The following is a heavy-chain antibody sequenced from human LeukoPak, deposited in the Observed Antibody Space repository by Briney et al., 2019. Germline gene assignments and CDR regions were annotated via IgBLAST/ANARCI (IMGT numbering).Heavy chain of an antibody. V-gene: IGHV3-30*02. Sequence: GGSLRLSCAASGFTFSSYGIHWVRQAPGKGLEWVAFIRYDGSNKYYTDSVKGRFTISRDNSKNTLYLQMNSLRAEDTAVYYCAGYIVVVPAAKGDDAFDIWGQGTMVTVSS. D-gene: IGHD2-2*01. CDR3: AGYIVVVPAAKGDDAFDI. CDR2: IRYDGSNK. J-gene: IGHJ3*02. CDR1: GFTFSSYG.